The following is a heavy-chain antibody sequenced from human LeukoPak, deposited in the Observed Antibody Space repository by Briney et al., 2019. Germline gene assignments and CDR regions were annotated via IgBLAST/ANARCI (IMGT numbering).Heavy chain of an antibody. CDR3: ARRGTGHGMDV. Sequence: GRSLRLSCAASGFTFSSYGMHWVRQAPGKGLGWVAVIWYDGSNKYYADSVKGRFTISRDNSKNTLYLQMNSLRAEDTAVYYCARRGTGHGMDVWGQGTTVIVSS. J-gene: IGHJ6*02. D-gene: IGHD1-1*01. CDR1: GFTFSSYG. CDR2: IWYDGSNK. V-gene: IGHV3-33*01.